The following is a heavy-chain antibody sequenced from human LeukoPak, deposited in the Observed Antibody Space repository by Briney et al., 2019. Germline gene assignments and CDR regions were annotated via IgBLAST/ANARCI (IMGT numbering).Heavy chain of an antibody. CDR1: GYPCSNYD. D-gene: IGHD3-10*01. Sequence: ASVKVSCKASGYPCSNYDINWVRQSPGQGLEWRGGMNPKSGNTGYGQKFQGRVTMTRVTSITTAYMELRSLRSDDTAVYYCTKASLAFGTKYFDPWGQGTLVTVSS. V-gene: IGHV1-8*01. CDR3: TKASLAFGTKYFDP. CDR2: MNPKSGNT. J-gene: IGHJ5*02.